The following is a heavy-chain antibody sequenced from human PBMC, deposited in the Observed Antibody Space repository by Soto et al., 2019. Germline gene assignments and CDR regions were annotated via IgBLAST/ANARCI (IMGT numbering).Heavy chain of an antibody. Sequence: GGSLRLSCAASGFTFSSYGMHWVRQAPGKGLEWVAVIWYDGSNKYYADSVKGRFTISRDNSKNTLYLQMNSLRAEDTAVYYCARDWYNWNPAGYMDVWGKGTTVTVSS. D-gene: IGHD1-20*01. CDR3: ARDWYNWNPAGYMDV. J-gene: IGHJ6*03. CDR2: IWYDGSNK. CDR1: GFTFSSYG. V-gene: IGHV3-33*01.